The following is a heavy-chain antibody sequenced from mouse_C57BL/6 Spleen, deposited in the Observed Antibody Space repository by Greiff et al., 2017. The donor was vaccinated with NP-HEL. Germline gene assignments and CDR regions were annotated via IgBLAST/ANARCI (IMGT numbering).Heavy chain of an antibody. D-gene: IGHD1-1*01. CDR3: ARDGSSYDYAMDY. CDR1: GYTFPDYN. CDR2: INPNNGGT. J-gene: IGHJ4*01. Sequence: EVQLQQSGPELVKPGASVKIPCKASGYTFPDYNMDWVKQSHGKSLEWIGDINPNNGGTNYNQKFKGKATLTVDKSSSTAYMELRSLTSEDTAVYYCARDGSSYDYAMDYWGQGTSVTVSS. V-gene: IGHV1-18*01.